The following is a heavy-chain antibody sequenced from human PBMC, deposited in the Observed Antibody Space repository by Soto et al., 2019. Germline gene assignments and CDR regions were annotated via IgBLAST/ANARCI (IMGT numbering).Heavy chain of an antibody. CDR2: ISGNGGST. Sequence: PGRSLRLCCAAPGFTCSSYAMSWVRQGPGKGLEWVSAISGNGGSTYYADSVKGRFTISRDNSKNTLYLQMNSLRAEDTAIYYCAKDVTRGGRMDNFACSARGSPDTVSS. J-gene: IGHJ4*02. CDR3: AKDVTRGGRMDNFAC. CDR1: GFTCSSYA. D-gene: IGHD2-2*03. V-gene: IGHV3-23*01.